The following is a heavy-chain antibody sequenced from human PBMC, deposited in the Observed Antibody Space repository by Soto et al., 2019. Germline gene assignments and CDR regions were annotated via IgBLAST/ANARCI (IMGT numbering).Heavy chain of an antibody. CDR2: IYYSGST. J-gene: IGHJ3*02. CDR3: ARGSYYDWDAFDI. V-gene: IGHV4-59*01. CDR1: GGSISSYY. Sequence: SETLSLTCTVSGGSISSYYWSWIRQPPGKGLEWIGYIYYSGSTNYNPSLKSRVTISVDTSKNQFSLKLSSVTAADTAVYYCARGSYYDWDAFDIWGQGTMVTV. D-gene: IGHD3-22*01.